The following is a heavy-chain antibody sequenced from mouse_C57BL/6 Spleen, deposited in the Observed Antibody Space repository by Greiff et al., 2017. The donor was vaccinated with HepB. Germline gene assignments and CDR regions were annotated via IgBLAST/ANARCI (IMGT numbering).Heavy chain of an antibody. J-gene: IGHJ2*01. CDR3: ARGWLLLN. CDR2: IDPSDSYT. V-gene: IGHV1-50*01. D-gene: IGHD2-3*01. CDR1: GYTFTSYW. Sequence: QVQLQQPGAELVKPGASVKLSCKASGYTFTSYWMQWVKQRPGQGLEWIGEIDPSDSYTNYNQKFKGKATLTVDTSSSTAYMQLSSLTSEDSAVYYCARGWLLLNWGQGTTLTVSS.